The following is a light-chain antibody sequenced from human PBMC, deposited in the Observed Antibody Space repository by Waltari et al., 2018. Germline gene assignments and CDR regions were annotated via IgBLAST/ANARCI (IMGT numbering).Light chain of an antibody. CDR3: QSYDRTDWV. CDR1: GGSIATNY. V-gene: IGLV6-57*02. CDR2: GDY. Sequence: KFMLTQPHSVSESPGKTVTISCTGSGGSIATNYVQWYQQRPGSAPILFIFGDYQRPSGIPGPFSGSIDTSSNSASLTISGLKTEDEADYFCQSYDRTDWVFGGGTKLTVL. J-gene: IGLJ3*02.